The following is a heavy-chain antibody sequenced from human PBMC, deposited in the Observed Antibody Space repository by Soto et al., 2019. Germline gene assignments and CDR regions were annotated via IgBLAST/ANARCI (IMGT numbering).Heavy chain of an antibody. J-gene: IGHJ3*02. CDR1: GYIFTTYG. Sequence: QVQLVQSGAEVKKPGASVKVSCKASGYIFTTYGISWVRQAPGQGLEWMGWISANNGNTYYAQKFQGRVTMNTDTPTRTIYMELRSLRSDDTAVYYCARDLQFYSDSSCYRDVFDIWGQGTMVTVSS. V-gene: IGHV1-18*01. CDR2: ISANNGNT. CDR3: ARDLQFYSDSSCYRDVFDI. D-gene: IGHD3-22*01.